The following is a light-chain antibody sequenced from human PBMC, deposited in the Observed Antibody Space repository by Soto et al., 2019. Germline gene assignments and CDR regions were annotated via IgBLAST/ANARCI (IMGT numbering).Light chain of an antibody. Sequence: LMPQPPLSLPVAPGQPASISCTSSQSLLHITGETFLFWYLQKPGQSPQLLIYEVSTRVSGVPDRFSGSGSGTDFTLEISRVETDDVGIYYCMQSTQLPPTFGQGTRLEIK. V-gene: IGKV2D-29*02. J-gene: IGKJ5*01. CDR2: EVS. CDR1: QSLLHITGETF. CDR3: MQSTQLPPT.